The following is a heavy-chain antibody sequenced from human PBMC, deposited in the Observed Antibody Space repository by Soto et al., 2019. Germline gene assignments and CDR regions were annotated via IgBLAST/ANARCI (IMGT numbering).Heavy chain of an antibody. J-gene: IGHJ6*02. Sequence: GESLKISCKGSGYSFTSYWISWVRQMPGKGLEWMGRIDPSDSYTNYSPSFQGHVTISADKSITTAYLQWSSLKASDTAMYYCATILRVPSDYYSCYGMDVWGQGTSVSVSS. V-gene: IGHV5-10-1*01. D-gene: IGHD3-16*01. CDR2: IDPSDSYT. CDR1: GYSFTSYW. CDR3: ATILRVPSDYYSCYGMDV.